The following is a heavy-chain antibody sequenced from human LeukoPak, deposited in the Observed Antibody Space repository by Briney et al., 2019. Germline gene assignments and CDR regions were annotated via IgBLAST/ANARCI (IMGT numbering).Heavy chain of an antibody. D-gene: IGHD3/OR15-3a*01. J-gene: IGHJ4*02. CDR2: INPSGGST. CDR3: ARPGGSGGTGLDY. CDR1: GYTFTRYY. Sequence: GASVKVSCKASGYTFTRYYMHWVRQAPGPGLEPMGIINPSGGSTSYAQKFQGRVTMTRDTSTSTVYMELSSLRSEDTAVYYCARPGGSGGTGLDYWGQGTLVTVSS. V-gene: IGHV1-46*03.